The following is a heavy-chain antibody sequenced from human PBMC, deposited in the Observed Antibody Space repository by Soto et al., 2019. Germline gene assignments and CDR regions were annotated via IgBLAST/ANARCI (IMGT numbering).Heavy chain of an antibody. CDR1: GYIFNSFG. V-gene: IGHV1-18*01. D-gene: IGHD4-17*01. CDR2: ISAYTGNT. CDR3: ARRWTTGEIDY. Sequence: QVQLVQSGGEVKKPGASVKVSCKASGYIFNSFGISWVRQAPGQGHEWMGWISAYTGNTKYAQNFQGRVTMTTDTSTSTAYMELRSLRSDDTAVYYCARRWTTGEIDYWGQGSLVTVSS. J-gene: IGHJ4*02.